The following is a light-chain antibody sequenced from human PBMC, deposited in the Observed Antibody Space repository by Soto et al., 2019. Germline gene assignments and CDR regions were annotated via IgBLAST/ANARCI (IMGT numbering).Light chain of an antibody. CDR3: QQYGAYPLT. V-gene: IGKV3-20*01. Sequence: ELVFNQFPCTPTYTPGETATPYYTASQSGSSSYLAWYQQKPGQAPRLLIYGASSRATGIPDRFSGSGSGTDFTLTISRLEPEDFAVYHCQQYGAYPLTFGGGTKVDI. J-gene: IGKJ4*01. CDR1: QSGSSSY. CDR2: GAS.